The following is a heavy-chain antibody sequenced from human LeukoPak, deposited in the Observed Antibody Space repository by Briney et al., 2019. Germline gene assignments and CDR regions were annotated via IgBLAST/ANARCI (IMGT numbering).Heavy chain of an antibody. CDR2: ISSSSSYI. CDR1: GFTFSSYS. CDR3: ARGRIAVAGQEKIDY. J-gene: IGHJ4*02. D-gene: IGHD6-19*01. V-gene: IGHV3-21*01. Sequence: GGSLRLSCAASGFTFSSYSMNWVRQAPGKGLEWVSSISSSSSYIYYVDSVKGRFTISRDNAKNSLYLQMNSLRAEDTAVYYCARGRIAVAGQEKIDYWGQGTLVTVSS.